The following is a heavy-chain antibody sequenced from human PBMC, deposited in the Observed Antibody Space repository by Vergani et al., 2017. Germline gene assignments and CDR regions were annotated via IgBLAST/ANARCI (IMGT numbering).Heavy chain of an antibody. V-gene: IGHV1-46*01. CDR2: INPSGGST. Sequence: QVQLVQSGAEVKKPGASVKVSCKASGYTFTSYYMHWVRQAPGQGLEWMGIINPSGGSTSYAQKFQGRVTMTRDTSTSTVYMELSSLRSEDTAVYYCARDGGPRFKYNWFDPWGQGTLVTVSS. CDR3: ARDGGPRFKYNWFDP. J-gene: IGHJ5*02. D-gene: IGHD3-10*01. CDR1: GYTFTSYY.